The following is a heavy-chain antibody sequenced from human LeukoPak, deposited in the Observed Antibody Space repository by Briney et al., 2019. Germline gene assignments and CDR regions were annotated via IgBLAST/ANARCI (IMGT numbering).Heavy chain of an antibody. Sequence: ASVKVSCKGSGYTFTSYYMHWVRQAPGQGVEWMGIINPSGGSTSYAQKFQGRVTMTRDTSTSTVSMELSSLRSDATAVYYCARVTGTSRIFDYWGQGTLVTVSS. D-gene: IGHD1-20*01. CDR3: ARVTGTSRIFDY. J-gene: IGHJ4*02. V-gene: IGHV1-46*01. CDR2: INPSGGST. CDR1: GYTFTSYY.